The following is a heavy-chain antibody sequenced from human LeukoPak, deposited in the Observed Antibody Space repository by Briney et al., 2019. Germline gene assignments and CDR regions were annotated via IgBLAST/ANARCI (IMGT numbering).Heavy chain of an antibody. CDR2: INPNSGGT. CDR3: ATAVAGTTTFDY. D-gene: IGHD6-19*01. CDR1: GYTFTGYY. V-gene: IGHV1-2*02. J-gene: IGHJ4*02. Sequence: ASVKVSCKASGYTFTGYYMHWVRQAPGQGLEWMGWINPNSGGTNYAQKFQGRVTMTGDTSISTAYMELSRLRSDDTAVYYCATAVAGTTTFDYWGQGTLVTVSS.